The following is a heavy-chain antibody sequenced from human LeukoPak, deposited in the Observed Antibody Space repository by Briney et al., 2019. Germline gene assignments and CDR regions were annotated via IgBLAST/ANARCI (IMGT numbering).Heavy chain of an antibody. CDR3: ATTTIRLGF. D-gene: IGHD4-17*01. V-gene: IGHV4-39*07. CDR1: GGSISSSSRY. J-gene: IGHJ4*02. CDR2: IFYSGST. Sequence: SETLSLTCTVSGGSISSSSRYWGWIRQPPGKGLEWIGSIFYSGSTYYNPSLKSRVTISVDTSKNQFSLKLSSVTAADTAVYYCATTTIRLGFWGQGTLVTVSS.